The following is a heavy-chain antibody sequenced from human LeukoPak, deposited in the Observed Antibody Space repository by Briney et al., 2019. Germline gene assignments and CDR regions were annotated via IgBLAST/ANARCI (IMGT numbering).Heavy chain of an antibody. Sequence: SETLSLTCTVSGGSIVSYSWSWIRQSPGKGLEWIGYIYYSGNTNYNPSLKSRVTISIDTSKQQFSLKLSSVTAADTAVNYCARVRLVGYDILTGYYSFDHWGQGTLVTVSS. V-gene: IGHV4-59*01. CDR3: ARVRLVGYDILTGYYSFDH. CDR2: IYYSGNT. J-gene: IGHJ4*02. D-gene: IGHD3-9*01. CDR1: GGSIVSYS.